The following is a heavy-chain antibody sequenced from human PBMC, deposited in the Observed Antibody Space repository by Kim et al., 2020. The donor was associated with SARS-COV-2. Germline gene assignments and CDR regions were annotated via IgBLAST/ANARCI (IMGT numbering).Heavy chain of an antibody. CDR2: INAGNGNT. J-gene: IGHJ3*02. Sequence: ASVKVSCKASGYTFNTYAMHWVRQAPGQRLEWMGWINAGNGNTKYSQKFQGRVTITRDTSASTAYMELSSLRSEDTAVYYCAGGAVTTYSDAFDIWGQGTMVTVSS. CDR3: AGGAVTTYSDAFDI. D-gene: IGHD4-17*01. V-gene: IGHV1-3*01. CDR1: GYTFNTYA.